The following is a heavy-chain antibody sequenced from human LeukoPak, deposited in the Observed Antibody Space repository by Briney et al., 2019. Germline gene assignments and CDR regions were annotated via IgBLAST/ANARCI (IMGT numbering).Heavy chain of an antibody. CDR3: ARSGGARVARAYYYMDV. D-gene: IGHD2-21*01. V-gene: IGHV4-34*01. J-gene: IGHJ6*03. Sequence: SETLSLTCAVYGGSFSGYYWSWIRQPPGKGLEWVGEINHSGSTNYNPSLKSRVTISVDTSKNQFSLKLSSVTAADTAVYYCARSGGARVARAYYYMDVWGKGTTVTISS. CDR2: INHSGST. CDR1: GGSFSGYY.